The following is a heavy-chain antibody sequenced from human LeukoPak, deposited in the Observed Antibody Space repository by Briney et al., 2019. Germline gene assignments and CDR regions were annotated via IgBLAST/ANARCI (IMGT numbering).Heavy chain of an antibody. V-gene: IGHV4-59*01. CDR1: GASISTYN. Sequence: SETLSLACTVSGASISTYNWSWIRQPPGKGLEWIGYIYDRGSTNYNPSLKSRVTISVDTSKNQFSLKLSSVTAADTAVYYCARLYSSGWYGDYWGQGTLVTVSS. D-gene: IGHD6-19*01. CDR3: ARLYSSGWYGDY. CDR2: IYDRGST. J-gene: IGHJ4*02.